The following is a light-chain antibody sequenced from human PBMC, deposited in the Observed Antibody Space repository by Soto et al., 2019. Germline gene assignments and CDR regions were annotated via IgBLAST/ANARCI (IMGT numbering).Light chain of an antibody. CDR1: QGMSSW. Sequence: DIQMTQSPSSVSASVGDRVTINCQASQGMSSWLAWYQQKPGKAPKLLIYSASSLQSGVPSRFSGSGSGTDFTLTISSLQPEDFATYYCQQANSFPITFGQGTRLEIK. CDR2: SAS. CDR3: QQANSFPIT. V-gene: IGKV1D-12*01. J-gene: IGKJ5*01.